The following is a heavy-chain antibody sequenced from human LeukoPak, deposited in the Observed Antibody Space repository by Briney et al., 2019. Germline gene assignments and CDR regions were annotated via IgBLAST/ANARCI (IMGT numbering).Heavy chain of an antibody. CDR3: AGDLDNSGYTFDY. V-gene: IGHV3-48*02. Sequence: PGGSLRLSCAASGFTFATYAMSWVRQAPGKGLEWISYISGSSRVIYYADSVKGRFTISRDNAKNSLYLQMNSLRDEDTAVYYCAGDLDNSGYTFDYWGQGTLVTVSS. CDR1: GFTFATYA. CDR2: ISGSSRVI. J-gene: IGHJ4*02. D-gene: IGHD3-22*01.